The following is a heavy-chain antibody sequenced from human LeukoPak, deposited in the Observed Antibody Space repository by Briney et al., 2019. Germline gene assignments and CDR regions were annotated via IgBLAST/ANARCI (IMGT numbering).Heavy chain of an antibody. CDR3: ARDGYSSSWYPTIDYYGMDV. Sequence: GRSLRLSCAASGFTFDDYAMHWVRQAPGKGLEWVSGISWNSGSIGYADSVKGRFTISRDNAKNSLYLQMNSLRAEDTAVYYCARDGYSSSWYPTIDYYGMDVWGQGTTVTVSS. J-gene: IGHJ6*02. D-gene: IGHD6-13*01. CDR2: ISWNSGSI. V-gene: IGHV3-9*01. CDR1: GFTFDDYA.